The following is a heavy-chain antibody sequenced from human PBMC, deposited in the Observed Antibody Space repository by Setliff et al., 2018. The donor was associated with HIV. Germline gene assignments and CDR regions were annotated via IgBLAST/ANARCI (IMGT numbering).Heavy chain of an antibody. Sequence: GESLKISCKGSGYSFTSYWIGWVRQMPGKGLEWMGIIHPADSNTRYSPSFHGQVTCSVDKSITTAYLQWRSLKASDTAMYYCASAITVAAGRSHSYYAMDVWGHGTTVTVSS. V-gene: IGHV5-51*06. D-gene: IGHD1-20*01. CDR3: ASAITVAAGRSHSYYAMDV. J-gene: IGHJ6*02. CDR1: GYSFTSYW. CDR2: IHPADSNT.